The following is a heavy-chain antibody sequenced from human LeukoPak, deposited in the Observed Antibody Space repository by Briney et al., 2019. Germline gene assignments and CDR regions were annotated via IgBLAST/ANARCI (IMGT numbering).Heavy chain of an antibody. CDR1: GGTFSSYA. CDR2: IIPIFGTA. V-gene: IGHV1-69*01. Sequence: GASVKVSCKASGGTFSSYAISWVRQAPGQGLESMGGIIPIFGTANYAQKFQGRVTITADESTSTAYMEMSSLRSEDTAVYYCAVGLRFLEWLSLLDFDYWGQGTLVTVSS. CDR3: AVGLRFLEWLSLLDFDY. J-gene: IGHJ4*02. D-gene: IGHD3-3*01.